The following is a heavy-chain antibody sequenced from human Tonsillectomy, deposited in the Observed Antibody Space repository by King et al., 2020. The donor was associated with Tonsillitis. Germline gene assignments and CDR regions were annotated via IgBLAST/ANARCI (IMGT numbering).Heavy chain of an antibody. CDR3: ARATICSALSCYSDLDY. D-gene: IGHD2-15*01. J-gene: IGHJ4*02. Sequence: VQLVESGGGVVQPGRSLRLSCAASGFSFTRYGMHWVRQDPGKGLEWVAVISDDGSNKYYADSVKGRFTISRDKSKNTLFLQMNSLRAEDTAVYYCARATICSALSCYSDLDYWGQGHLVTVSS. CDR1: GFSFTRYG. CDR2: ISDDGSNK. V-gene: IGHV3-33*05.